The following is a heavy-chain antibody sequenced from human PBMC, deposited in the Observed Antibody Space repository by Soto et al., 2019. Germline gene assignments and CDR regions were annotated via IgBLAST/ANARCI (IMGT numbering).Heavy chain of an antibody. V-gene: IGHV1-69*01. J-gene: IGHJ4*02. CDR2: FIPIFVSA. CDR1: GGTVSSYA. Sequence: QLHLVQSGAEVKKAGSSVKVSCKASGGTVSSYAITWVRQAPGKGLEWMGVFIPIFVSAHYEPKFQGTITITADESTSTAYMEMSGLTSEDTAIYYCARDVSSDTTGFRGYDLWGQGTQVTVSS. D-gene: IGHD3-10*01. CDR3: ARDVSSDTTGFRGYDL.